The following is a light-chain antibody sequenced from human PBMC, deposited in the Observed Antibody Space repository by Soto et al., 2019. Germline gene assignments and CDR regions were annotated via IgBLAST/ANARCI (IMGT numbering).Light chain of an antibody. CDR3: SSYTSSSTYA. J-gene: IGLJ1*01. Sequence: QSVLTQPPSASGTPGQGVTISCSGSTSNIGSNYVYWYQQLPGTAPKLLIYRNNQRPSGVPDRFSGSKSGTSASLAISGLRSDDEADYYCSSYTSSSTYAFGTGTKVTVL. CDR1: TSNIGSNY. V-gene: IGLV1-47*01. CDR2: RNN.